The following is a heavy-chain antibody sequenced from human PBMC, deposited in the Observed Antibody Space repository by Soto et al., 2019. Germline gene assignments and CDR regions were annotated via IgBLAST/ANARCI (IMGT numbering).Heavy chain of an antibody. D-gene: IGHD6-13*01. CDR3: ARHEGIAAAGREVSWFDP. Sequence: SETLSLTCTVSGGSISSSSYYWGWIRQPPGKGLEWIGSIYYSGSTYYNPSLKSRVTISVDTSKNQFSLKLSSVTAADTALYYCARHEGIAAAGREVSWFDPWGQG. CDR2: IYYSGST. CDR1: GGSISSSSYY. V-gene: IGHV4-39*01. J-gene: IGHJ5*02.